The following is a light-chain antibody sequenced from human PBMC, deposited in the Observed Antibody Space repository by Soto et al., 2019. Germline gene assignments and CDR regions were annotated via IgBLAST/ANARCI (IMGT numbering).Light chain of an antibody. CDR2: GAS. CDR3: PQYNNRWT. CDR1: QSVSSN. V-gene: IGKV3-15*01. J-gene: IGKJ1*01. Sequence: EIVMTQSPATLSVSPGERATLSCRASQSVSSNLAWYQQKPGQAPRLLIYGASTRATGIPARFSGSGSGTKFTLNISSLQSEVFAVDSGPQYNNRWTFGQGTKVDIK.